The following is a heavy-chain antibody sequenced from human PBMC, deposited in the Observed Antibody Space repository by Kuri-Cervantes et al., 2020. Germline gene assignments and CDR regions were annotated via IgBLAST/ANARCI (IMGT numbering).Heavy chain of an antibody. CDR2: IYYSGST. Sequence: SETLSLTCTVSGGSISSYYWSWIRQPPGKGLEWIGYIYYSGSTNYNPSPKSRVTISVDTSKNQFSLKLSSVTAADTAVYYCARWSGSYTQFNYWGQGTLVTVSS. CDR3: ARWSGSYTQFNY. J-gene: IGHJ4*02. V-gene: IGHV4-59*01. CDR1: GGSISSYY. D-gene: IGHD1-26*01.